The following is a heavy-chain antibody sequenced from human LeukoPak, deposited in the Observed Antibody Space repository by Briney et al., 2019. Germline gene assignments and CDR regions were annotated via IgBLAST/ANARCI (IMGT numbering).Heavy chain of an antibody. J-gene: IGHJ5*02. CDR2: INHSGST. Sequence: PSETLSLTCAVYGGSFSGYYWSWIRQPPGKGLEWIGEINHSGSTNYNPSLKSRVTISVDTSKNQFSLKLSSVTAADTAVYYCARVVMAHSNWFDPWGQGTLVTVSS. CDR3: ARVVMAHSNWFDP. CDR1: GGSFSGYY. V-gene: IGHV4-34*01. D-gene: IGHD3-22*01.